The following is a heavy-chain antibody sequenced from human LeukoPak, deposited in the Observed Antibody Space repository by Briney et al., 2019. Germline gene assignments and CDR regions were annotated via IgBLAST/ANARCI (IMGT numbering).Heavy chain of an antibody. CDR3: ARGVRELPY. D-gene: IGHD3-10*01. J-gene: IGHJ4*02. Sequence: GGSLRLSCAASGFTFNNYWMTWVRQAPGKGLEWVANIKQDGSEKYYVDSVRGRFTISRDNAENSLFLQLNSLRVEDTAVYHCARGVRELPYWGQGTLVTVSS. CDR1: GFTFNNYW. CDR2: IKQDGSEK. V-gene: IGHV3-7*01.